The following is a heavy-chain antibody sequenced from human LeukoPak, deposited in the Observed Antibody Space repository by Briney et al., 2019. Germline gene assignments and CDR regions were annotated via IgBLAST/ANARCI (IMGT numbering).Heavy chain of an antibody. D-gene: IGHD1-26*01. Sequence: GGSLRLSCAASGFTFSSYWMRWVRQAPGKGLEWVANIKQDGSEKYYVDSVKGRFTISRDNAKNSLYLQMNSLRAEDTAVYYCASHSGSYGSDAFDIWGQGTMVTVSS. CDR2: IKQDGSEK. CDR1: GFTFSSYW. J-gene: IGHJ3*02. V-gene: IGHV3-7*01. CDR3: ASHSGSYGSDAFDI.